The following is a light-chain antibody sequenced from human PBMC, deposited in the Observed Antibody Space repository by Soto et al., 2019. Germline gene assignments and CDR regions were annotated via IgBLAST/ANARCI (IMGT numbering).Light chain of an antibody. V-gene: IGLV2-14*01. Sequence: QSALTQPASVSGSPGQSITISCTGTSSDVGGYNYVSWYQQHPGKAPKLMIYDVSNRPSGVSNRFSGSKSGNTASLTISGLQAEDEADYYCSSYISRSTPMLFGGGTKLTVL. J-gene: IGLJ2*01. CDR3: SSYISRSTPML. CDR1: SSDVGGYNY. CDR2: DVS.